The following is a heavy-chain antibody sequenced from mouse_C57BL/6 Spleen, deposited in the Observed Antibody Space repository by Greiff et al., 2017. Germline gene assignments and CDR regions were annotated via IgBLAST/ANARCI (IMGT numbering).Heavy chain of an antibody. CDR3: ARKPTYYSNYEDYFDY. CDR2: INPYNGGT. D-gene: IGHD2-5*01. V-gene: IGHV1-19*01. J-gene: IGHJ2*01. Sequence: EVQLQQSGPVLVKPGASVKMSCKASGYTFTDYYMNWVKQSHGKSLEWIGVINPYNGGTSYNQKFKGKATLTVDKSSSTAYMELNSLTSEDSAVYYCARKPTYYSNYEDYFDYWGQGTTLTVSS. CDR1: GYTFTDYY.